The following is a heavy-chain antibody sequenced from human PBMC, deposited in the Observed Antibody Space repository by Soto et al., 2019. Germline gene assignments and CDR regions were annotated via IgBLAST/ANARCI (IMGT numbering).Heavy chain of an antibody. CDR3: ARGGSGSHLDY. CDR1: GFTFSNYG. CDR2: IWYDGSKK. D-gene: IGHD3-10*01. Sequence: QVQLVESGGGVVQPGRSLRLSCAASGFTFSNYGMHWVRQAPGKGLEWVAVIWYDGSKKYNEDSVKGRFTISRDNSKNTLYLQMNSLRAEDTAVYYCARGGSGSHLDYWGQGTPVTVSS. V-gene: IGHV3-33*01. J-gene: IGHJ4*02.